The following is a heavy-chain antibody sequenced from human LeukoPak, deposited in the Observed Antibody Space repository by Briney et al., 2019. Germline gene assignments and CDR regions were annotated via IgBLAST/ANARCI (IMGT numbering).Heavy chain of an antibody. CDR1: GGSFSGYY. CDR2: INHSGST. Sequence: TSETLSLTCAVYGGSFSGYYWSWIRQPPGKGLEWIGEINHSGSTNYNPSLKSRVTISVDTSKNQFSLKLSSVTAADTAVYYCARGSGGGDLDYWGQGTLVTVSS. V-gene: IGHV4-34*01. J-gene: IGHJ4*02. CDR3: ARGSGGGDLDY. D-gene: IGHD3-16*01.